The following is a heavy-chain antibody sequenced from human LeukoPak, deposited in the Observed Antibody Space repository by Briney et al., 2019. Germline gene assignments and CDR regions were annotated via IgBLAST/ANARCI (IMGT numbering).Heavy chain of an antibody. CDR3: AKDKNWATEMSYFDY. J-gene: IGHJ4*02. Sequence: PGGSLRLSCAVSGFTFSSYAMSWVRQAPGKGLEWVAAISGSGGGTDYADSVKGRFTISRDNSKNTLYLQMNSLRAEDTAAYYCAKDKNWATEMSYFDYWGQGTLVTVSS. CDR1: GFTFSSYA. D-gene: IGHD5-24*01. V-gene: IGHV3-23*01. CDR2: ISGSGGGT.